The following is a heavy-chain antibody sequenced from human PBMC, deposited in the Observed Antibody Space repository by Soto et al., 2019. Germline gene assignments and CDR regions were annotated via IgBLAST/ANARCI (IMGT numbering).Heavy chain of an antibody. V-gene: IGHV1-69*12. Sequence: QVQLVQSGAEVKKPGSSVKVSCKASGGTFSSYAISWVRQAPGQGLEWMGGIVPIFGTAKYAQNFQGRATITADESTSTAYMELSSLRSDGTAVYYCARYRYCSGGSCHYYSNMDVWGQGTTITVSS. D-gene: IGHD2-15*01. CDR2: IVPIFGTA. CDR3: ARYRYCSGGSCHYYSNMDV. J-gene: IGHJ6*02. CDR1: GGTFSSYA.